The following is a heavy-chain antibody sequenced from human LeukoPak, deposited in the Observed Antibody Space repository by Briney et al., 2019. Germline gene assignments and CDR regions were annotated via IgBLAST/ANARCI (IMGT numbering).Heavy chain of an antibody. J-gene: IGHJ6*02. D-gene: IGHD1-26*01. Sequence: GGSLRLSCAASGFTFSSYWMSWVRQAPGKGLEWVANIKQDGSEKYYVDSVKGRLTISRDNAKNSLYLQMNSLRAEDTAVYYCARDGIVGASYYYYGMDVWGQGTTVTVSS. CDR2: IKQDGSEK. CDR3: ARDGIVGASYYYYGMDV. CDR1: GFTFSSYW. V-gene: IGHV3-7*01.